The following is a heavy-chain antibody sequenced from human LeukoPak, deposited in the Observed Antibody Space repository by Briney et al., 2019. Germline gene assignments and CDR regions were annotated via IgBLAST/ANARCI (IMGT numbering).Heavy chain of an antibody. V-gene: IGHV3-30*18. CDR1: GFNVSNNY. J-gene: IGHJ4*02. Sequence: PGGSLRLSCAASGFNVSNNYMNWVRQAPGKGLEWVAVISYDGSDKYYSDSVKSRFTISRDNSKNTLYLQMDSLRAEDTALYYCTKEFWSGYQYFDSWGQGTLVTVSS. CDR3: TKEFWSGYQYFDS. CDR2: ISYDGSDK. D-gene: IGHD3-3*01.